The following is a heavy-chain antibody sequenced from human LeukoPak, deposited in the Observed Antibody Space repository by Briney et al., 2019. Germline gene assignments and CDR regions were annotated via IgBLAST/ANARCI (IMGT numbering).Heavy chain of an antibody. D-gene: IGHD1-26*01. CDR2: INPNNGDT. CDR1: GYTFTGYY. V-gene: IGHV1-2*06. Sequence: ASVRVSCKASGYTFTGYYIHWVRQAPGQGLEWMGRINPNNGDTNYAQMFPGRVTLTRDTSIGTAYMELSSLRSDDTAMYYCVREITRATTYFDSWGPGTLVTASS. CDR3: VREITRATTYFDS. J-gene: IGHJ4*02.